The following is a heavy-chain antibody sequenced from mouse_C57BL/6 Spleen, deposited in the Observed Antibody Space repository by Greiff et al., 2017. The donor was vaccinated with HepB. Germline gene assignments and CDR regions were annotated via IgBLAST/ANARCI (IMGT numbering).Heavy chain of an antibody. V-gene: IGHV1-55*01. CDR1: GYTFTSYW. D-gene: IGHD2-5*01. J-gene: IGHJ2*01. Sequence: QVQLQQPGAELVKPGASVKMSCKASGYTFTSYWITWVKQRPGQGLEWIGDIYPGSGSTNYNEKFKSKATRTVDTSSSTSYMQLSSLTSEDSAVYYCASYSNYLDYWGQGTTLTVSS. CDR2: IYPGSGST. CDR3: ASYSNYLDY.